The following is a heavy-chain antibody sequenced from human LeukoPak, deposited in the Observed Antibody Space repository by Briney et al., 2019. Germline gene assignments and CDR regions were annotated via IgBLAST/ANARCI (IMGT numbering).Heavy chain of an antibody. CDR1: GFTFSSYS. CDR3: ARSAVLLWFGELHNFDY. J-gene: IGHJ4*02. V-gene: IGHV3-21*01. D-gene: IGHD3-10*01. CDR2: ISSSSSYI. Sequence: GGSLRLSCAASGFTFSSYSMNWVRQAPGKGLEWVSSISSSSSYIYYADSVKGRFTISRDNAKNSLYLQMNSLRAEDTAVYYCARSAVLLWFGELHNFDYWGQGTLVTVSS.